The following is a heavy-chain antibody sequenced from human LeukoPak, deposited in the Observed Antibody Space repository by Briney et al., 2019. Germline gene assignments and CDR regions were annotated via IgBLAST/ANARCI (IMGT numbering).Heavy chain of an antibody. D-gene: IGHD3-3*01. CDR1: GFTFSSYA. V-gene: IGHV3-30*18. CDR3: AKIPQVGIFAVPNFDY. Sequence: GGSLRLSCAASGFTFSSYAMHWVRQAPGKGLGWVAVISYDGSNKYYADSVKGRFTISRDNSKNTLYLQMNSLRAEDTAVYYCAKIPQVGIFAVPNFDYWGQGTLVTVS. CDR2: ISYDGSNK. J-gene: IGHJ4*02.